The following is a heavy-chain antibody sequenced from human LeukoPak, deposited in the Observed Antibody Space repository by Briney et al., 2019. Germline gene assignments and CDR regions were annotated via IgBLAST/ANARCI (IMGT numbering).Heavy chain of an antibody. CDR1: GFTFSKYG. J-gene: IGHJ4*02. V-gene: IGHV3-30*02. CDR2: IRYDGSKE. D-gene: IGHD6-19*01. CDR3: ARVTDEGIAVAGTPDY. Sequence: PGGSLRLSCEVSGFTFSKYGMHWVRQAPGKGLEWVSTIRYDGSKEYYADSVRGRFTISRDNSGNTLFLQMDSLGAEDTAVYYCARVTDEGIAVAGTPDYWGQGTLVTVSS.